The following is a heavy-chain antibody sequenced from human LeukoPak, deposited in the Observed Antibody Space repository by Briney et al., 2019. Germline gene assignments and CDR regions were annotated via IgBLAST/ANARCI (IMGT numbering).Heavy chain of an antibody. Sequence: GGSLRLSCAASGFTFSSYWMSWVRQAPGKGLEWVANIKQDGSEKYYVDSVKGRFTISRDNSKNTLYLQMNSLRAEDTAVYYCAKDATSTSPDYFDYWGQGTLVTVSS. D-gene: IGHD2-2*01. J-gene: IGHJ4*02. V-gene: IGHV3-7*03. CDR2: IKQDGSEK. CDR3: AKDATSTSPDYFDY. CDR1: GFTFSSYW.